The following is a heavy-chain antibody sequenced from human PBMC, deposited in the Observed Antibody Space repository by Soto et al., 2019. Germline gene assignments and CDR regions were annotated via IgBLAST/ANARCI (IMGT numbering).Heavy chain of an antibody. CDR1: SGPDRSHN. V-gene: IGHV4-59*02. Sequence: PSETLSLTCTVSSGPDRSHNWGWIRQPPGRGLEWIGYVYYTGDTAYNPSLRGRITISVDKSKNQFVLKLRSVTAADTAVYYCVVAAEIYYYQGMDVWGQGTTVTVSS. CDR2: VYYTGDT. CDR3: VVAAEIYYYQGMDV. D-gene: IGHD2-2*01. J-gene: IGHJ6*02.